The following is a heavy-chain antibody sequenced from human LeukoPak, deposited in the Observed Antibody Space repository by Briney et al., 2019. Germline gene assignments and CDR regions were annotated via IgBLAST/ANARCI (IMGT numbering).Heavy chain of an antibody. CDR1: GDSVSSNSTS. CDR2: TYYRPGWHN. D-gene: IGHD6-13*01. J-gene: IGHJ5*02. V-gene: IGHV6-1*01. Sequence: SQTLSLTCAISGDSVSSNSTSWNWIRQSPSRGLEWLARTYYRPGWHNDYAESVKSRIIINADTYKNQFSLQLNSVTPEDTAVYYCARQTNSWFPWGQGTLVTVSS. CDR3: ARQTNSWFP.